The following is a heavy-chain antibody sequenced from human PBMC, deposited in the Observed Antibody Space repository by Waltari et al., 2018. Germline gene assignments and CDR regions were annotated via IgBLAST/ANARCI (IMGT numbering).Heavy chain of an antibody. D-gene: IGHD3-10*01. J-gene: IGHJ6*02. V-gene: IGHV1-46*01. Sequence: QVQLVQSGAEVKKPGASVKVSCKASGYTFTSYYMHWVRQAPGQGLEWMGIINPSGGSTSYAQKFQGRVTRTRDTSTSTVYMELSSLRSEDTAVYYCARVILGEAMDVWGQGTTVTVSS. CDR3: ARVILGEAMDV. CDR2: INPSGGST. CDR1: GYTFTSYY.